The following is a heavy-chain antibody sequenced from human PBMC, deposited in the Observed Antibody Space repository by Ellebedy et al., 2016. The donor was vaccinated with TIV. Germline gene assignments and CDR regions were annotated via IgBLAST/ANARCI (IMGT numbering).Heavy chain of an antibody. V-gene: IGHV3-23*01. CDR1: GFTFNSYA. CDR3: ARDVGLQSLPERYFDL. D-gene: IGHD1-14*01. J-gene: IGHJ2*01. Sequence: GESLKISCTASGFTFNSYAMSWVRQAPGKGLEWVSSITNTGGLTYYGDSVKGRFTISRANSKNTLYLQMNSLRAEDTAVYYCARDVGLQSLPERYFDLWGRGTLVTVSS. CDR2: ITNTGGLT.